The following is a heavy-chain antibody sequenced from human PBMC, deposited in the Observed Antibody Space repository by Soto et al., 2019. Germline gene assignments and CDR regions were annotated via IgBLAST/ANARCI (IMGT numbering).Heavy chain of an antibody. J-gene: IGHJ4*02. Sequence: GGSLRLSCAASGFTFSSYAMTWVRQAPGKGLEWVSAISVSGGTTYYADSVKGRFTISRDNSKNTLYLQMSSLRADDTAEYYCAKGYRGSSTTCYNDGWGQGTLVTVS. D-gene: IGHD2-2*02. V-gene: IGHV3-23*01. CDR1: GFTFSSYA. CDR2: ISVSGGTT. CDR3: AKGYRGSSTTCYNDG.